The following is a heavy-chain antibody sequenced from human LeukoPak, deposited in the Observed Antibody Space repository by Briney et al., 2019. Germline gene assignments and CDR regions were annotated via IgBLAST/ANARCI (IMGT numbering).Heavy chain of an antibody. CDR3: ARGAYDYSNYRRRNYKKVRFDP. V-gene: IGHV4-34*01. D-gene: IGHD4-11*01. CDR1: GGSFSGYY. Sequence: SETLSLTCAVHGGSFSGYYWSWIRQPPGKGLEWIGEINHSGSTNYNPSLKSRVTISVDTSKNQFSLKLSSVTAADTAVYYCARGAYDYSNYRRRNYKKVRFDPWGQGTLVTVSS. J-gene: IGHJ5*02. CDR2: INHSGST.